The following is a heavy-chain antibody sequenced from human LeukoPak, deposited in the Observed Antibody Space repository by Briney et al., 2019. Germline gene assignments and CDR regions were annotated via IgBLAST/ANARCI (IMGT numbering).Heavy chain of an antibody. J-gene: IGHJ4*02. CDR2: IYYSGST. Sequence: SETLSLTCTVSGGSISSSSYYWGWIRQPPGKGLEWIGSIYYSGSTYYNPSLKSRVTISVDTSKNQFFLKLSSVTAADTAVYYCASVGVAGQFDYWGQGTLVTVSS. CDR3: ASVGVAGQFDY. V-gene: IGHV4-39*01. D-gene: IGHD6-19*01. CDR1: GGSISSSSYY.